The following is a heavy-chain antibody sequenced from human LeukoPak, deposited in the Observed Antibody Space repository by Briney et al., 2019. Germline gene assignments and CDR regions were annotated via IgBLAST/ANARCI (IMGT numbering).Heavy chain of an antibody. D-gene: IGHD3-3*01. V-gene: IGHV1-18*01. CDR2: ISAYNGNT. Sequence: AASVKVSCKASGYTFTSYGISWVRQAPGQGLEWMGWISAYNGNTNYAQKLQGRVTMTTDTSTSTAYMELRSLRSDDTAVYYCARVFLTFLGPNYDFWSGYYYYYMDVWGKGTTVTVSS. CDR3: ARVFLTFLGPNYDFWSGYYYYYMDV. J-gene: IGHJ6*03. CDR1: GYTFTSYG.